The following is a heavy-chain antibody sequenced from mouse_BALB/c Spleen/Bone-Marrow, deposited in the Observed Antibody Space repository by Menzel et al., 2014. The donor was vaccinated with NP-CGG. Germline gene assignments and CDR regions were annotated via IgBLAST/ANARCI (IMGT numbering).Heavy chain of an antibody. Sequence: VQLQQSGGGLVKPGGSLKLSCVASGFAFSGYDMSWVRQTPEKRLEWVAYISSGGSNTYYPDTVKGRFTISRDNAKNTLYLQMNSLKSGDTAMYYCARQRGYAYAMDYWGQGTSVTVSS. D-gene: IGHD2-2*01. V-gene: IGHV5-12-1*01. CDR3: ARQRGYAYAMDY. CDR1: GFAFSGYD. CDR2: ISSGGSNT. J-gene: IGHJ4*01.